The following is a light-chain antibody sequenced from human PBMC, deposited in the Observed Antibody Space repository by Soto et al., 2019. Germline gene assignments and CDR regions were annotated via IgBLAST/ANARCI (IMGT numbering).Light chain of an antibody. CDR2: DAS. Sequence: IQMPLSPFSLYASVGQTVTVTCQASQDISNYLNWYQQKPGKAPKLLIYDASNLETGVPSRFSGSGSGTDFTFSISSLQPEDIATYYCQQYDNLPRTFGQGTKVDIK. CDR1: QDISNY. J-gene: IGKJ1*01. CDR3: QQYDNLPRT. V-gene: IGKV1-33*01.